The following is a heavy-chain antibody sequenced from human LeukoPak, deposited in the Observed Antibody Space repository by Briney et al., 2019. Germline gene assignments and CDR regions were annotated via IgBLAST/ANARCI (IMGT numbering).Heavy chain of an antibody. J-gene: IGHJ4*02. D-gene: IGHD1-1*01. CDR1: GFTFSSYA. Sequence: GGSLRLSCAASGFTFSSYAMNWVRQAPGKGLEWVSSISSSSSYIYYADSVKGRFTISRDNAKNSLYLQMNSLRAEDTAVYYCARIPDGTTGMGYWGQGTLVTVSS. CDR3: ARIPDGTTGMGY. CDR2: ISSSSSYI. V-gene: IGHV3-21*01.